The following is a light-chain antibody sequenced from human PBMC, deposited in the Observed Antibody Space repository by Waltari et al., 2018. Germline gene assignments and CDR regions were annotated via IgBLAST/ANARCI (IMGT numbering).Light chain of an antibody. Sequence: QLVLTQSPSASAPLGASVKLTCTLSSGHSNYAIAWHQQQPKKGPRYLMKLNSDGSHTKGDGIPDRFSGSSSGAERFLTISSLQSEDEGDYYCQTWDTDIHVVFGGGTKLIVL. CDR1: SGHSNYA. V-gene: IGLV4-69*01. J-gene: IGLJ2*01. CDR2: LNSDGSH. CDR3: QTWDTDIHVV.